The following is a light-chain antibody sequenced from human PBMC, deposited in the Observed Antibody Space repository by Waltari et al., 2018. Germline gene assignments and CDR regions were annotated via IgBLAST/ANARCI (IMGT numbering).Light chain of an antibody. Sequence: QSVLTQPPSVSAVPGHTVTISCSGSSSTIGNNYVSWSQQPPGIAPKLLIYDNKKRPAGIPDRFSGSKSGTSATVGITGLQTGDEADYYCGTWDSSLSAWVFGGGTKLTVL. CDR2: DNK. J-gene: IGLJ3*02. CDR1: SSTIGNNY. V-gene: IGLV1-51*01. CDR3: GTWDSSLSAWV.